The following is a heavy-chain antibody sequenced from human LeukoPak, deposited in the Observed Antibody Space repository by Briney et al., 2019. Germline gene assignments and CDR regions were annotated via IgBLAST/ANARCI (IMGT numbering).Heavy chain of an antibody. CDR3: ARQLWNDVSFDY. CDR1: GGSISSYY. J-gene: IGHJ4*02. V-gene: IGHV4-59*08. CDR2: IYYSGST. D-gene: IGHD1-1*01. Sequence: PSETLSLTCTVSGGSISSYYWSWLRQPPGKGLEWIGYIYYSGSTNYNPSLKSRVTISVDTSKNQFSLKLSSVTAADTAVYYCARQLWNDVSFDYWGQGTLVTVSS.